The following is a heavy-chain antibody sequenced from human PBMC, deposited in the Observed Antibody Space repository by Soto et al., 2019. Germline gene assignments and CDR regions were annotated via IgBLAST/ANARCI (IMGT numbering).Heavy chain of an antibody. CDR3: ARARCSSVQCYYFDY. CDR2: ISRSGDRT. J-gene: IGHJ4*02. Sequence: EVQLVESGEGLVQPGGSLRLSCAASGFTFSSYNIHWIRQAPGKGLEFVSAISRSGDRTYYADSVKGRFTITRDNSKNTVWIQMGSLRAEDMAVYYCARARCSSVQCYYFDYWGRGALVSVSS. D-gene: IGHD2-2*01. CDR1: GFTFSSYN. V-gene: IGHV3-64*02.